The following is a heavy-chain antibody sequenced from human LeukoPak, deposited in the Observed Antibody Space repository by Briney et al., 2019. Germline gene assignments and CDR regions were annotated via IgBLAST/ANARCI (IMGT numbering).Heavy chain of an antibody. CDR1: GGSISSSSYY. CDR3: ARRFETISWTGGFDY. J-gene: IGHJ4*02. Sequence: SSETLSLTCTVSGGSISSSSYYWGWLRQPPGKRLEWIGYVSNIETTNYNPSLKSRVTISVDTSKNQFSLRLNSVTAADTAVYYCARRFETISWTGGFDYWGQGTLVTVSS. CDR2: VSNIETT. V-gene: IGHV4-61*05. D-gene: IGHD6-13*01.